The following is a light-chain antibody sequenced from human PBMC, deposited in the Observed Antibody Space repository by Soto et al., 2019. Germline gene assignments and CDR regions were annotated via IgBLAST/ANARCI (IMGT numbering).Light chain of an antibody. CDR1: SSDVGGYNY. CDR3: CSYAGSYTYV. Sequence: QSALTQPRSVSGSLGQSVTISCTGTSSDVGGYNYVSWYQQHPGKAPKFMIYDVNKRPSGVPDRFSGSKSGNTASLTISGLQAEDEADYYCCSYAGSYTYVFGTGTKVTVL. J-gene: IGLJ1*01. CDR2: DVN. V-gene: IGLV2-11*01.